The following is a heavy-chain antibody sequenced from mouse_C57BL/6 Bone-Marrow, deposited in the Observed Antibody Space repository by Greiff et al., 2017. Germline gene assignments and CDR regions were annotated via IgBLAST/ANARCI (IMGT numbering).Heavy chain of an antibody. J-gene: IGHJ2*01. CDR2: IDPSDSYT. CDR3: ARWDYGSSYGY. CDR1: GYTFTSYW. V-gene: IGHV1-69*01. Sequence: QVQLQQPGAELVMPGASVKLSCKASGYTFTSYWMHWVKQRPGQGLEWIGEIDPSDSYTNYNQKFKGKSTLTVDKSSSTAYMQLSSLTSEDSAVYYCARWDYGSSYGYWGQGTTLTVSS. D-gene: IGHD1-1*01.